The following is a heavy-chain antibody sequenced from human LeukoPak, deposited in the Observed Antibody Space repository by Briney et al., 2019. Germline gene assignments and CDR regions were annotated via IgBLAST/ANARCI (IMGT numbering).Heavy chain of an antibody. V-gene: IGHV1-2*02. Sequence: GASVKVSCKASGYTFTGYYMHWVRQAPGQGLEWMGWINPNSGSTNYAQKFQGRVTMTRDTSIGTAYMELSRLRSDDTAVYYCARDQGTYCSSTSCPTRFDPWGQGTLVTVSS. CDR2: INPNSGST. D-gene: IGHD2-2*01. CDR3: ARDQGTYCSSTSCPTRFDP. J-gene: IGHJ5*02. CDR1: GYTFTGYY.